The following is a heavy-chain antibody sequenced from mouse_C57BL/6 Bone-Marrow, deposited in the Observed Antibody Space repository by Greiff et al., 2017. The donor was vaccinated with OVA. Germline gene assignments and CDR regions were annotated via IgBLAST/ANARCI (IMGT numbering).Heavy chain of an antibody. D-gene: IGHD2-3*01. Sequence: QVQLKQSGAELARPGASVKLSCKASGYTFTSYGISWVKQRTGQGLEWIGEIYPRSGNTYYNEKFKGKATLTADKSSSTAYMELSSLTSEDSAVYFCARWLLRKDYFDDWGKGTTLTVSS. V-gene: IGHV1-81*01. CDR2: IYPRSGNT. CDR3: ARWLLRKDYFDD. J-gene: IGHJ2*01. CDR1: GYTFTSYG.